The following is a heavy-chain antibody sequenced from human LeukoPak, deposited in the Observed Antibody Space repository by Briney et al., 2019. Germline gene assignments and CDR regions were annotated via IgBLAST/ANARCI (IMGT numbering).Heavy chain of an antibody. CDR1: GYTFTSYP. CDR3: ARGYDYGDYVGDFDY. CDR2: ITTYNGNT. J-gene: IGHJ4*02. V-gene: IGHV1-18*01. D-gene: IGHD4-17*01. Sequence: ASVKVSCKAPGYTFTSYPITWVRQAPGQGLEWMGWITTYNGNTNYAQKLQGRVTITTDTSTSTAYMDLRGLRSDDTAVYYCARGYDYGDYVGDFDYWGQGTLVTVSS.